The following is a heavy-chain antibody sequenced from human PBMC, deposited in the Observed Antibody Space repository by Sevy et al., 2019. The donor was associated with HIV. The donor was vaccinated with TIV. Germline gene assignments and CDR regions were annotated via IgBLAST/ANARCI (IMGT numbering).Heavy chain of an antibody. V-gene: IGHV1-18*01. D-gene: IGHD6-13*01. CDR3: ARDPYSSSWYNYYYYGMDV. J-gene: IGHJ6*02. CDR1: GYTFTSYG. Sequence: ASVKVSCKASGYTFTSYGIIWVRQAPGQGLEWMGWISAYNGNTNYAQKLQGRVTMTTDTSTSTAYMELRSLRSDDTAVYYCARDPYSSSWYNYYYYGMDVWGQGTTVTVSS. CDR2: ISAYNGNT.